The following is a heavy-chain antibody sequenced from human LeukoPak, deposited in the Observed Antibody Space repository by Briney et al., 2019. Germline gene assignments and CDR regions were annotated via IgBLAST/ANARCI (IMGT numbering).Heavy chain of an antibody. CDR3: ARAGGSGWIVY. V-gene: IGHV4-34*01. CDR1: GGSFSAYY. D-gene: IGHD6-19*01. CDR2: INHSGST. J-gene: IGHJ4*02. Sequence: SETLSLTCAVYGGSFSAYYWSWIRQPPGKGLEWIGEINHSGSTNYNPSLKSRVTISVDTSKNQFSLKLNSVTAADTAVYYCARAGGSGWIVYWGQGTLVTVSS.